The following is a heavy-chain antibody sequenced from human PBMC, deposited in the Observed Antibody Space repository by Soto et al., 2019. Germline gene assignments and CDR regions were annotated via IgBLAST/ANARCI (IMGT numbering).Heavy chain of an antibody. CDR1: GYTFTSYD. CDR3: ASNYYDSSGYLYPFDY. Sequence: QVQLVQSGADVKKPGASVKVSCKASGYTFTSYDINWVRQATGQGPEWMGWMNPNSGNTGYAQKFQGRVTMTRSTSISTAYMELSSLRSEDTAVYYCASNYYDSSGYLYPFDYWGQGTLVTVSS. D-gene: IGHD3-22*01. J-gene: IGHJ4*02. V-gene: IGHV1-8*01. CDR2: MNPNSGNT.